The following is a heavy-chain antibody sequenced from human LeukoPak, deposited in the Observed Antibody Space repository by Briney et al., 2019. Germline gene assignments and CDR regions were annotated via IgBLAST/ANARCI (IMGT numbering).Heavy chain of an antibody. J-gene: IGHJ4*02. Sequence: GESLKISCKGSGCSFTSHWIGWVRQVPGKGLEWMGIIYPGDSDTRYSPSFQGQVTISADKSISTAYLQWSSLKASDTAMYYCASPYYNILTGYYIDYWGQGTLVTVSS. V-gene: IGHV5-51*01. CDR1: GCSFTSHW. D-gene: IGHD3-9*01. CDR2: IYPGDSDT. CDR3: ASPYYNILTGYYIDY.